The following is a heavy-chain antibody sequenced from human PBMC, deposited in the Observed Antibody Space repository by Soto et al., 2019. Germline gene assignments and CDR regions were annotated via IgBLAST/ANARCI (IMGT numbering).Heavy chain of an antibody. J-gene: IGHJ6*02. CDR1: GGTFSTDS. Sequence: QVQLVQSGAEVKKPGSSVKVSCKASGGTFSTDSISWVRQDPGQGLEWMGGLIPMFGTANNAQKFQGRVTITADESTTTAYMELSSLRSEDTAVYFCAREIDGYYGMDVWGQGTTVTVAS. V-gene: IGHV1-69*12. CDR2: LIPMFGTA. CDR3: AREIDGYYGMDV.